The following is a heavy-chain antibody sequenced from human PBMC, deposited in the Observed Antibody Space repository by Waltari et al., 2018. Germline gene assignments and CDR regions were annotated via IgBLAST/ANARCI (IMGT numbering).Heavy chain of an antibody. J-gene: IGHJ3*02. V-gene: IGHV3-74*01. CDR2: ISNDESSP. CDR3: ARVWGGAFDI. CDR1: VCTFSSYW. Sequence: EVQLVEFGGCLVQPVGSVILSCAASVCTFSSYWVHWVRPAPGKGLVWVSRISNDESSPTYADSVKGRFTISRDNAKNTLYLQMNSLRAEDTAVYYCARVWGGAFDIWGQGTMVTVSS. D-gene: IGHD7-27*01.